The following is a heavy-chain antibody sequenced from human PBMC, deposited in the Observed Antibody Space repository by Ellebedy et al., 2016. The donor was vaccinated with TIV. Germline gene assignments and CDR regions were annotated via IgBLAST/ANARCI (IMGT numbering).Heavy chain of an antibody. Sequence: GESLKISCATSGFPFYNYGMHWVRQAPGKGLEWVATIWSDGTYRYYADSVKGRVTISRDSLNNTLSLQMNSLRYKDTAVYYCARAGAEPYDYYYYMDVWGKGTTVTVSS. V-gene: IGHV3-33*01. CDR3: ARAGAEPYDYYYYMDV. D-gene: IGHD1-14*01. CDR1: GFPFYNYG. J-gene: IGHJ6*03. CDR2: IWSDGTYR.